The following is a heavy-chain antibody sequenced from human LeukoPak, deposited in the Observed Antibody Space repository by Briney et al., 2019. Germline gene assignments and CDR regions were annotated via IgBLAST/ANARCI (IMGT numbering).Heavy chain of an antibody. V-gene: IGHV3-30-3*01. D-gene: IGHD4-11*01. J-gene: IGHJ6*02. Sequence: PGGSLSLSCAASGFTFSSYAMHWVRQAPGKGLEWVAVISYDGSNKYYADSVKGRFTISRDNSKNTLYLQMNSLRAEDTAVYYCARVPTHYYYGMDVWGQGTTVTVSS. CDR2: ISYDGSNK. CDR1: GFTFSSYA. CDR3: ARVPTHYYYGMDV.